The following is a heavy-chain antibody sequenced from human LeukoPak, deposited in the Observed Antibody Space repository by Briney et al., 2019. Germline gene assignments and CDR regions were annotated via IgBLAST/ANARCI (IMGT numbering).Heavy chain of an antibody. V-gene: IGHV3-11*04. CDR1: GFTFSDYY. CDR3: ARVRGSSSWYVEGYYYYYMDV. CDR2: ISSSGSTI. J-gene: IGHJ6*03. D-gene: IGHD6-13*01. Sequence: KSGGSLRLSCAASGFTFSDYYMSWIRQAPGKGLEWVSYISSSGSTIYYADSVKGRFTISRDNAKNSLYLQMNSLRAEDTAVYYCARVRGSSSWYVEGYYYYYMDVWGKGTTVTVSS.